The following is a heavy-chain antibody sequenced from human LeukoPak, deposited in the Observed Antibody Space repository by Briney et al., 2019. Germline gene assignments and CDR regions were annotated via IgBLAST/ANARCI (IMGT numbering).Heavy chain of an antibody. V-gene: IGHV1-24*01. CDR3: ARDPRGPTTYDSSARDSLDY. Sequence: GGSLRLSCAASGFTFSEAWMSWVRQAPGKGLEWMGGFDPEDGETIYAQKFQGRVTMTEDTSTDTAYMELSSLRTEDTAVYYCARDPRGPTTYDSSARDSLDYWGQGTLVTVSS. CDR1: GFTFSEAW. D-gene: IGHD3-22*01. J-gene: IGHJ4*02. CDR2: FDPEDGET.